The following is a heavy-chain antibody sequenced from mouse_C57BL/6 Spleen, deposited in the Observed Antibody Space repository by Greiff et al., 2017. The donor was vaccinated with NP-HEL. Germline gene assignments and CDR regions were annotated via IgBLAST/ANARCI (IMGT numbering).Heavy chain of an antibody. CDR3: ARADYYSSHWYFDV. J-gene: IGHJ1*03. Sequence: EVKVVESEGGLVQPGSSMKLSCTASGFTFSDYYMAWVRQVPEKGLEWVANINYDGSSTYYLDSLKSRFIISRDNAKNILYLQMSSLKSEDTAAYYCARADYYSSHWYFDVWGTGTTVTVSS. V-gene: IGHV5-16*01. D-gene: IGHD1-1*01. CDR2: INYDGSST. CDR1: GFTFSDYY.